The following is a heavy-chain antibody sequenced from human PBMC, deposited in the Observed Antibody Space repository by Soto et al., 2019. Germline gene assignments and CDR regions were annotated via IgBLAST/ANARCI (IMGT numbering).Heavy chain of an antibody. J-gene: IGHJ4*02. V-gene: IGHV3-30*18. CDR1: GLTFSNYG. CDR2: ISYDGSNK. D-gene: IGHD3-9*01. CDR3: AKAPNFDWLSHFDY. Sequence: LRLSCAASGLTFSNYGMHWVRQAPGKGLEWVAVISYDGSNKYYADSVKGRFTISRDNSKNTLYLQMNRLRAEDTAVYYCAKAPNFDWLSHFDYWGQGTLVTVSS.